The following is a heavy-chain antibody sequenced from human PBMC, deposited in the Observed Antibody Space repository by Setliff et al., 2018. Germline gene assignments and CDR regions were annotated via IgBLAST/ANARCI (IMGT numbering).Heavy chain of an antibody. CDR3: TVYNTGSSKDHY. V-gene: IGHV4-38-2*02. CDR1: GGSISGHY. D-gene: IGHD2-8*02. Sequence: SETLSLTCTVSGGSISGHYWSWIRQPPGKGLEWIGSIYRSGSTYYNPSLKSRVTISVDTSKNQFSLKLSSVTAADTAVYYCTVYNTGSSKDHYWGQGTPVTGSS. J-gene: IGHJ4*02. CDR2: IYRSGST.